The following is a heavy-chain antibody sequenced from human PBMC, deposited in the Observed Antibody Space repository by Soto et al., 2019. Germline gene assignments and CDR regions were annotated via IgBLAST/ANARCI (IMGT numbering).Heavy chain of an antibody. Sequence: PGGSLSLSCAASGFTFSSYAMSWVRQAPGQGLEWVSAMSGSRDQTYYADSVKGRFTISRDNSKNTLYLQMNSLRAEDKAVYYCAKAEDPWSGYYYFDYWGQGTLVTVSS. V-gene: IGHV3-23*01. CDR3: AKAEDPWSGYYYFDY. J-gene: IGHJ4*02. CDR1: GFTFSSYA. D-gene: IGHD3-3*01. CDR2: MSGSRDQT.